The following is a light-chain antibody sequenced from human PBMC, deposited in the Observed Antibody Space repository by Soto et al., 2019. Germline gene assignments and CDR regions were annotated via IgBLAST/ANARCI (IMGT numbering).Light chain of an antibody. Sequence: EIVLTKSPGTLSLSPGERATLSCRASQSVAGTFLAWYQQKPGQAPRLIIYGASSRATGIPDRFSGSGSGTDFTLTISRLEPEDFAVYYCQQYGSSPLYTFGQGTKLEIK. J-gene: IGKJ2*01. CDR2: GAS. CDR3: QQYGSSPLYT. V-gene: IGKV3-20*01. CDR1: QSVAGTF.